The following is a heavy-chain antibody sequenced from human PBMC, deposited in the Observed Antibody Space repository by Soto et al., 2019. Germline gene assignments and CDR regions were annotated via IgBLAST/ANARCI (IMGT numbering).Heavy chain of an antibody. D-gene: IGHD6-19*01. Sequence: QVQLVQSGAEVKKPGASVKVSCKASGYTFTSYAMHWVRQAPGQRLEWMGWINAGNGNTKYSQKFQGRVTITRDTSASTAYMELSSLRSEDTAVYYCARDSSGWYSGWFDPWGQGTLVTVSS. CDR1: GYTFTSYA. J-gene: IGHJ5*02. CDR3: ARDSSGWYSGWFDP. V-gene: IGHV1-3*01. CDR2: INAGNGNT.